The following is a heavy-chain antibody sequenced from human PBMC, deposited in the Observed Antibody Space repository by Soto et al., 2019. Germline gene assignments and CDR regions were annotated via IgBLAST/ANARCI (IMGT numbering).Heavy chain of an antibody. J-gene: IGHJ5*02. D-gene: IGHD7-27*01. Sequence: QVQLQVSGPGLVEPSQTLSLTCTVSGASVSSGDYYWTWIRQPPGKDLEWVGYIYSSGSTNYNPSLRSRVTMSKDTSKTQFPPKLSTVTAADTAAYYCATRVTGGGERFDPWGQGTLVTVSS. CDR3: ATRVTGGGERFDP. CDR2: IYSSGST. CDR1: GASVSSGDYY. V-gene: IGHV4-30-4*01.